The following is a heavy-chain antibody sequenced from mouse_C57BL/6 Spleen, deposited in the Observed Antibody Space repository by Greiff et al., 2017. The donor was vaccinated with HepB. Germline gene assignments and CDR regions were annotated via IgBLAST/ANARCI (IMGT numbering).Heavy chain of an antibody. CDR2: IDPSDSYT. CDR3: ARGLSTTVESPFDY. J-gene: IGHJ2*01. CDR1: GYTFTSYW. V-gene: IGHV1-50*01. Sequence: QVHVKQPGAELVKPGASVKLSCKASGYTFTSYWMQWVKQRPGQGLEWIGEIDPSDSYTNYNQKFKGKATLTVDTSSSKAYMQLSRLTSEDSAVYYCARGLSTTVESPFDYWGQGTTLTVSS. D-gene: IGHD1-1*01.